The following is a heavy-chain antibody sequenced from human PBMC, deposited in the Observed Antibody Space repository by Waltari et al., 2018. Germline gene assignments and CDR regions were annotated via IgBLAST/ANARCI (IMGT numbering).Heavy chain of an antibody. D-gene: IGHD3-10*01. CDR1: GFTFVSYS. V-gene: IGHV3-48*03. Sequence: EVQLVESGGGLVQPGGSLRLSCAAPGFTFVSYSLTWVRQAPGKGLEWVSYISSSGSTIYYADSVKGRFTISRDNAKNSLYLQMNSLRAEDTAVYYCARVVYYYYGMDVWGQGTTVTVSS. CDR2: ISSSGSTI. CDR3: ARVVYYYYGMDV. J-gene: IGHJ6*02.